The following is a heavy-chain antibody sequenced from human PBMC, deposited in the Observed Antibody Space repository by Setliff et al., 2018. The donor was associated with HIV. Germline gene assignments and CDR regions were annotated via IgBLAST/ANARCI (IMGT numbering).Heavy chain of an antibody. CDR3: ARHSIAVVIGVPERDDAFDI. D-gene: IGHD2-21*01. Sequence: SETLSLTCTVSGGSISRRDYCWGWIRQPPGKGLEWIGSVYYTWNTYYNPSLKSRVTVSVDTPKNQFSLKLSSVTAADTAVYYCARHSIAVVIGVPERDDAFDIWGHGTMVTVSS. CDR1: GGSISRRDYC. V-gene: IGHV4-39*01. CDR2: VYYTWNT. J-gene: IGHJ3*02.